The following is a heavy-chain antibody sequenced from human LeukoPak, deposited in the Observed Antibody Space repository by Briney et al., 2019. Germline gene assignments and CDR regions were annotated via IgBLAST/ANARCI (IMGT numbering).Heavy chain of an antibody. Sequence: PGRSLRLSCAASGFSFSSYGMHWVRQAPGKGLEWVAVIWYDGSNKYYADSVKGRFTISRDNSKNTLYLQMNSLRAEDTAVYYCARESIARNNLAEAWFDPWGQGTLVTVSS. CDR2: IWYDGSNK. CDR1: GFSFSSYG. V-gene: IGHV3-33*01. D-gene: IGHD2-21*01. CDR3: ARESIARNNLAEAWFDP. J-gene: IGHJ5*02.